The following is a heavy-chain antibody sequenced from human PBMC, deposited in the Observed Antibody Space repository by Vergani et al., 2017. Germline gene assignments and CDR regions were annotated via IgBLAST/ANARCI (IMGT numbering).Heavy chain of an antibody. D-gene: IGHD2-2*01. CDR3: ARGYCSSTSCYLISYDAFDI. J-gene: IGHJ3*02. Sequence: EVQVVESGGGLIKPGGSLRLSCVVSGITFKNAWINWVRQAPGKGLEWVSYISSSSSTIYYADSVKGRFTISRDNAKNSLYLQMNSLRAEDTAVYYCARGYCSSTSCYLISYDAFDIWGQGTMVTVSS. CDR2: ISSSSSTI. V-gene: IGHV3-48*01. CDR1: GITFKNAW.